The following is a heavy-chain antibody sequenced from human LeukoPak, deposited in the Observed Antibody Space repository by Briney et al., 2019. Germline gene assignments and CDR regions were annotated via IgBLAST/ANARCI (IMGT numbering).Heavy chain of an antibody. V-gene: IGHV3-48*04. CDR1: GFTVSSNY. J-gene: IGHJ4*02. D-gene: IGHD1-26*01. CDR2: ISSSSSTI. Sequence: GGSLRLSCAASGFTVSSNYMSWVRQAPGKGLEWVSYISSSSSTIYYADSVKGRFTISRDNAKNSLYLQMNSLRAEDTAVYYCARDPVGATFDYWGQGTLVTVSS. CDR3: ARDPVGATFDY.